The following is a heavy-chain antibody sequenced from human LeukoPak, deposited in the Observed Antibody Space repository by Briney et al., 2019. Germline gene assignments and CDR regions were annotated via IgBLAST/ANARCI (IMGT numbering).Heavy chain of an antibody. Sequence: GGSLRLSCAASGFTFSSYGMHWVRQAPGKGLEWVAFIRYDGSNKYYADSVKGRFTISRDNSKNTLYLQMNSLRAEDTAVYYCAKDGTAAAPEPYYFDYWGQGTLVTVSS. D-gene: IGHD6-13*01. CDR2: IRYDGSNK. CDR3: AKDGTAAAPEPYYFDY. J-gene: IGHJ4*02. V-gene: IGHV3-30*02. CDR1: GFTFSSYG.